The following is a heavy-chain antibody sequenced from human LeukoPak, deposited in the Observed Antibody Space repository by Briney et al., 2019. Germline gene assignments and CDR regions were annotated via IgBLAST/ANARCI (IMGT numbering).Heavy chain of an antibody. CDR3: AKDRIFYDSSGYSDAFDY. CDR2: ISGSGGST. D-gene: IGHD3-22*01. V-gene: IGHV3-23*01. J-gene: IGHJ4*02. CDR1: GFTFSSYA. Sequence: GRSLRLSCAASGFTFSSYAMSWVRQAPGKGLEWVSAISGSGGSTYYVDSVKGRFTISRDNSKNTLYLQMNSLRAEDTAVYYCAKDRIFYDSSGYSDAFDYWGQGTLVTVSS.